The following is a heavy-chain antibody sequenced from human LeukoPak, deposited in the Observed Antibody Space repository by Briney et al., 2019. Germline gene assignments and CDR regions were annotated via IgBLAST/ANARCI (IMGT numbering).Heavy chain of an antibody. V-gene: IGHV3-30*18. D-gene: IGHD6-19*01. CDR1: GFTFSSYG. Sequence: GRSLRLSRAASGFTFSSYGMHWVRQAPGKGLEWVAVISYDGSNKYYADSVKGRFTISRDNSKNTLYLQMNSLRAEDTAVYYCAKDLTSSGWWTDYWGQGTLVTVSS. CDR3: AKDLTSSGWWTDY. J-gene: IGHJ4*02. CDR2: ISYDGSNK.